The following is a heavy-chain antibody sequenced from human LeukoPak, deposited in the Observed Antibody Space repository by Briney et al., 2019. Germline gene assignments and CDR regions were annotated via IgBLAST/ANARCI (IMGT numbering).Heavy chain of an antibody. CDR1: GFTFSSYA. V-gene: IGHV3-23*01. CDR2: ISGSGDST. J-gene: IGHJ4*02. D-gene: IGHD6-13*01. CDR3: AKTRPLDSSSWSHGDY. Sequence: GGSLRLSCAASGFTFSSYAMSWVRQAPGKGLEWVSAISGSGDSTYYGDSVKGRFTISRDNSKNTLYLQMNSLRAEDTAVYYCAKTRPLDSSSWSHGDYWGQGTLVTVSS.